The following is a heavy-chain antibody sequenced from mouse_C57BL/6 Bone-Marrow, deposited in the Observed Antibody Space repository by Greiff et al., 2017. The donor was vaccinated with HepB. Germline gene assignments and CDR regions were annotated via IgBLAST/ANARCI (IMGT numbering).Heavy chain of an antibody. Sequence: LQESGPELVKPGASVKISCKASGYAFSSSWMNWVKQRPGKGLEWIGRIYPGDGDTNYNGKFKGKATLTADKSSSTAYMQLSSLTSEDSAVYFCARSYYGRKIYWGQGTLVTVSA. CDR3: ARSYYGRKIY. CDR1: GYAFSSSW. CDR2: IYPGDGDT. V-gene: IGHV1-82*01. J-gene: IGHJ3*01. D-gene: IGHD1-1*01.